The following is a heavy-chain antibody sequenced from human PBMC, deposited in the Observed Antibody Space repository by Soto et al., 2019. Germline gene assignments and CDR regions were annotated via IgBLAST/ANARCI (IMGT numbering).Heavy chain of an antibody. D-gene: IGHD6-13*01. Sequence: PSETLSLTCIVSGVSISSGYCTWIRQPPGKGLEWIGYIYYSGSTNYNPSLKSRVTISVDTSKNQFSLKLSSVTAADTAVYYCARGKHSSSWYENGYWGQGTLVTVSS. CDR2: IYYSGST. V-gene: IGHV4-59*01. CDR1: GVSISSGY. CDR3: ARGKHSSSWYENGY. J-gene: IGHJ4*02.